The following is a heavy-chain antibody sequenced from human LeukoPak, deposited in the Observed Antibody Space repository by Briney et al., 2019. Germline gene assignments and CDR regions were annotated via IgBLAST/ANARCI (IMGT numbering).Heavy chain of an antibody. Sequence: ASVTVSCKASGYTFTGYYMHWVRQAPGQGLEWMGWINPNSGGTNYAQKFQGRVTMTRDTSISTAYMELSRLRSDDTAVYYCARAFYYGSGSYYNPWGQGTLVTVSS. CDR1: GYTFTGYY. CDR2: INPNSGGT. V-gene: IGHV1-2*02. CDR3: ARAFYYGSGSYYNP. D-gene: IGHD3-10*01. J-gene: IGHJ5*02.